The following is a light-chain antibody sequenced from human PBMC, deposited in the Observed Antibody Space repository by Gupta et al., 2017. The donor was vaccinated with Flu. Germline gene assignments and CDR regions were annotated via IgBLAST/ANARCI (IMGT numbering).Light chain of an antibody. CDR3: QQYDDWPPWT. CDR2: GAS. V-gene: IGKV3-15*01. CDR1: QSVRTN. J-gene: IGKJ1*01. Sequence: EIMMTQSPATLSVSPGGRVTLSCRASQSVRTNLAWYQQKPGQAPRLLIYGASTRATGIPTRFSGGGSGTAVTLTISSLESEDFAVCYCQQYDDWPPWTFGQGTKVDIK.